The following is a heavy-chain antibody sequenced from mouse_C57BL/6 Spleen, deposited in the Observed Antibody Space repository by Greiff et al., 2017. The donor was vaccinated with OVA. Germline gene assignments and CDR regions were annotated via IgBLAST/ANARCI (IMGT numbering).Heavy chain of an antibody. CDR2: IWSGGST. J-gene: IGHJ2*01. CDR1: GFSLTSYG. CDR3: ARNDVYSYFDY. V-gene: IGHV2-2*01. D-gene: IGHD2-3*01. Sequence: VMLVESGPGLVQPSQSLSITCTVSGFSLTSYGVHWVRQSPGKGLEWLGVIWSGGSTDYNAAFISRLSISKDNSKSQVFFKMNSLQADDTAIYYCARNDVYSYFDYWGQGTTLTVSS.